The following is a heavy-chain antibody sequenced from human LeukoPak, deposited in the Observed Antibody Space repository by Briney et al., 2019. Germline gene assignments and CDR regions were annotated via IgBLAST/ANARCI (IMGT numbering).Heavy chain of an antibody. CDR3: TRPERDTAMARGYYYYYMDV. Sequence: GGSLRLSCAASGFTVSRNYMSWVRQASGKGLELIGRIRSKSNNYATAYAASVKVRFTISRDDSKNTAYLQMNSLKTEDTAVYYCTRPERDTAMARGYYYYYMDVWGKGTTVTVSS. CDR1: GFTVSRNY. V-gene: IGHV3-73*01. CDR2: IRSKSNNYAT. D-gene: IGHD5-18*01. J-gene: IGHJ6*03.